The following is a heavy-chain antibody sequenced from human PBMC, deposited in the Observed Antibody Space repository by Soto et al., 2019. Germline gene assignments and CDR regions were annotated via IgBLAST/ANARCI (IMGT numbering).Heavy chain of an antibody. CDR1: GGSISSYY. D-gene: IGHD3-22*01. V-gene: IGHV4-59*08. Sequence: SETLSLTCTVSGGSISSYYWSWIRQPPGKGLEWIGYIYYSGSTSYNPSLKSRLTISVDTSKNQFSLKLSSVTAADTAVYYCARSDHYYYDSSGYWDYWGQGTLVTVSS. J-gene: IGHJ4*02. CDR3: ARSDHYYYDSSGYWDY. CDR2: IYYSGST.